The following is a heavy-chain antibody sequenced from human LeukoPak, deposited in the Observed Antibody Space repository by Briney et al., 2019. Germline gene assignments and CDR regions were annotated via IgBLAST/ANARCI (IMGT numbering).Heavy chain of an antibody. CDR2: ITYDGSNK. D-gene: IGHD4-23*01. J-gene: IGHJ4*02. CDR1: GFTFNSNA. V-gene: IGHV3-30-3*01. Sequence: QPGGSLRLSCAASGFTFNSNAMHWVRQAPGKGLEWVAVITYDGSNKYYADSVKGRFTISRDNSRNTLYLQMNSLRAEDTAVFYCARGLLETPTSYFDYWGQGTLATVSS. CDR3: ARGLLETPTSYFDY.